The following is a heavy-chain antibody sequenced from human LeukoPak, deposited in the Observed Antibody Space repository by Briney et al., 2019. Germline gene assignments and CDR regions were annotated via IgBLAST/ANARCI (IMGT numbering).Heavy chain of an antibody. CDR3: AKDSGVYYYYGMDV. CDR2: ISGSGGST. J-gene: IGHJ6*02. D-gene: IGHD3-10*01. V-gene: IGHV3-23*01. CDR1: GFTFSNAW. Sequence: GGSLRLSCAASGFTFSNAWMSWVRQAPGKGLEWVSAISGSGGSTYYADSVKGRFTISRDNSKNTLYLQMNSLRAEDTAVYYCAKDSGVYYYYGMDVWGQGTTVTVSS.